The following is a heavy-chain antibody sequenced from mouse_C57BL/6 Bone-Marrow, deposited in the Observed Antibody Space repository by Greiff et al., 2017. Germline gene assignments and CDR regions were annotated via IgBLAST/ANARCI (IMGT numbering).Heavy chain of an antibody. CDR1: GYTFTSYW. Sequence: QVQLQQPGAELVMPGASVKLSCKASGYTFTSYWMHWVKQRPGQGLEWIGEIDPSDSYTNYNQKFKGKSTLTVDKSSSTAYMQLSSLTSEDSAVYYCARRGDSSYTAMDYWGQGTSVTVSS. J-gene: IGHJ4*01. CDR2: IDPSDSYT. CDR3: ARRGDSSYTAMDY. D-gene: IGHD1-1*01. V-gene: IGHV1-69*01.